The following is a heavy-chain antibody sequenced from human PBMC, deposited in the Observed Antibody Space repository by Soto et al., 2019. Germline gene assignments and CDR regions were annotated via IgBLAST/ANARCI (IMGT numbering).Heavy chain of an antibody. Sequence: SETLSLTCTVSGGSISSGGYYWSWIRQHPGKGLEWIGYIYYSGSTYYNPSLKSRVTISVDTSKNQFSLKLSSVTAADTAVYYCARAQKDYYDIPFGYWGQGTLVTVSS. CDR2: IYYSGST. CDR3: ARAQKDYYDIPFGY. V-gene: IGHV4-31*03. D-gene: IGHD3-22*01. J-gene: IGHJ4*02. CDR1: GGSISSGGYY.